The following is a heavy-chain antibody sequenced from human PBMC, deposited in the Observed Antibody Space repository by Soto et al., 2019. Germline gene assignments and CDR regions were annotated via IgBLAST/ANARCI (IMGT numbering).Heavy chain of an antibody. D-gene: IGHD2-2*01. CDR1: GFTFSSYS. V-gene: IGHV3-48*01. CDR2: ISSSSSTI. Sequence: HPGGSLRLSCAASGFTFSSYSMNWVRQAPGKGLEWVSYISSSSSTIYYADSVKGRFTISRDNAKNSLYLQMNSLRAEDTAVYYCAREHERTSCYVCYFDYWGQGTLVTVSS. J-gene: IGHJ4*02. CDR3: AREHERTSCYVCYFDY.